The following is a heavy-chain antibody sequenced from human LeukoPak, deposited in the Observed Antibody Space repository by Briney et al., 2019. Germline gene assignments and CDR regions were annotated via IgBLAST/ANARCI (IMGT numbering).Heavy chain of an antibody. Sequence: GGSPRLSCAAAGFSFSSYEMNWVRQAPGKGLEWVSYISSSGSTIYYADSVKGRFTISRDNAKNSLYLQMNSLRAEDTAVYYCARARGSSSWRYYMDVWGKGTTVTISS. CDR3: ARARGSSSWRYYMDV. D-gene: IGHD6-13*01. CDR1: GFSFSSYE. J-gene: IGHJ6*03. CDR2: ISSSGSTI. V-gene: IGHV3-48*03.